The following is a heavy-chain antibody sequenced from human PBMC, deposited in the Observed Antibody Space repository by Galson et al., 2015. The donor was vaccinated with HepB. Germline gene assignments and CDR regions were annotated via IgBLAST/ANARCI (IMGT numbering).Heavy chain of an antibody. CDR2: IYYSGST. D-gene: IGHD3-22*01. Sequence: GGYYWSWIRQHPGKGLEWIGYIYYSGSTYYNPSLKSRVTISVDTSKNQFSLKLSSVTAADTAVYYCARDRHSYYDSSGYSWLQVDYFDYWGQGTLVTVSS. V-gene: IGHV4-31*02. J-gene: IGHJ4*02. CDR3: ARDRHSYYDSSGYSWLQVDYFDY. CDR1: GGYY.